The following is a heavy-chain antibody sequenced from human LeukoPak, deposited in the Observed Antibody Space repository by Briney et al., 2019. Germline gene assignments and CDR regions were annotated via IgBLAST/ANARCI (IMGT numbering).Heavy chain of an antibody. CDR2: IWYDESNK. CDR3: ARDRFGIRRDYFDY. J-gene: IGHJ4*02. CDR1: GFTFSTYG. Sequence: PGGSPRLSCAASGFTFSTYGMHWVRQAPGKGLEWVALIWYDESNKYYVDSVKGRFTISRDNSKNTLYLQMNSLRAEDTAVYYCARDRFGIRRDYFDYWGQGTLVTVSS. V-gene: IGHV3-33*01. D-gene: IGHD3-10*01.